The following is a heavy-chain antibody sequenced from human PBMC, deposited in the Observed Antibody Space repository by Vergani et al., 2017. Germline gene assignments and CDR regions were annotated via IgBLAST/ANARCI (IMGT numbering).Heavy chain of an antibody. CDR1: GFSFSSHA. D-gene: IGHD3-10*01. J-gene: IGHJ5*02. CDR3: AKAGSVTSGSLQYNFYMDP. CDR2: ISNDGSKK. Sequence: QVQLAESGGGRVQPGRSLRLSCAASGFSFSSHAIHWVRQAPGKGLEWVAVISNDGSKKYYADSVKGRFTISRDNSKNTLDLQMNSLRTQDTAVYYCAKAGSVTSGSLQYNFYMDPWVQGTLVTVSS. V-gene: IGHV3-30*18.